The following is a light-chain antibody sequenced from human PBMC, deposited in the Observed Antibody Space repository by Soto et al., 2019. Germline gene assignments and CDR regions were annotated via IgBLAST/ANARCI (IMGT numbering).Light chain of an antibody. CDR3: QKNNTFLPRT. CDR2: GAS. V-gene: IGKV1-12*01. J-gene: IGKJ4*01. Sequence: DIQMTQSPSSVSASVGDRVTITCRASQGISNWLAWYQQQPGKAPKLPIYGASCLQSGVPSRFSGGGSGTHFTLIISSLQPEEVATYYCQKNNTFLPRTFGGGTKVEI. CDR1: QGISNW.